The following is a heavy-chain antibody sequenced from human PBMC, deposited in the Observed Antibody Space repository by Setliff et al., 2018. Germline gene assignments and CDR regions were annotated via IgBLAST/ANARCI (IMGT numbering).Heavy chain of an antibody. CDR2: INAGNGHT. V-gene: IGHV1-3*01. CDR1: GYTFSNYL. J-gene: IGHJ4*02. D-gene: IGHD2-8*02. Sequence: ASVKVSCKASGYTFSNYLLHWVRQAPGQSPEWVGWINAGNGHTKYSQRFQDRITITSETSATTVYMELSSLRSDDTAVYYRARMSTSGPHYDYWGQGTLVTVSS. CDR3: ARMSTSGPHYDY.